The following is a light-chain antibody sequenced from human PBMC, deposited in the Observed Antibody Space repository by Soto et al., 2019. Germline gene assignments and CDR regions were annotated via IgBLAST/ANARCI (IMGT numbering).Light chain of an antibody. CDR3: QQYMSYS. CDR1: QTISSW. Sequence: DIQMTLSPSTLSGSVGDRVTITCRASQTISSWLAWYQQKPGTAPKLLIYHASTLESGVPSRFSGSGSGTEFTLTISSLQPDDFATYYCQQYMSYSFGQGTKV. J-gene: IGKJ1*01. V-gene: IGKV1-5*01. CDR2: HAS.